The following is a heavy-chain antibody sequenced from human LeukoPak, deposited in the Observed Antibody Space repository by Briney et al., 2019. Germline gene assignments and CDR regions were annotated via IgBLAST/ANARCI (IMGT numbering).Heavy chain of an antibody. J-gene: IGHJ5*02. D-gene: IGHD6-19*01. CDR1: GGTFSSYA. V-gene: IGHV1-69*05. CDR3: ARCPQYSSGGGWFDP. CDR2: IIPIFGTA. Sequence: SVKVSCKASGGTFSSYAISWVRQAPGQGLEWMGRIIPIFGTANYAQKFQGRVTITTDESTSTAYMELSSLRSEDTAVYYCARCPQYSSGGGWFDPWGQGTLATVSS.